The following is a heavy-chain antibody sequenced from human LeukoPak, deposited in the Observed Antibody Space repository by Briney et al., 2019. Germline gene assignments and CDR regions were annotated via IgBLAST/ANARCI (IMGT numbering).Heavy chain of an antibody. V-gene: IGHV4-59*01. D-gene: IGHD6-13*01. CDR2: IFYSGSS. Sequence: PSETLSLTCAVYGGSFSGYYWSWIRQPPGKGLEWIGYIFYSGSSHYNPSLKSRVTMSVDTSENQLSLRLSSVTAADTALYYCARAHTSNWYMDSWGRGTLVTVSS. CDR1: GGSFSGYY. J-gene: IGHJ4*02. CDR3: ARAHTSNWYMDS.